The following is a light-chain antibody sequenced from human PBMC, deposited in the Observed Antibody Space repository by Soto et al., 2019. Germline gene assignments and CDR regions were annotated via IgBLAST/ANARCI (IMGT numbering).Light chain of an antibody. CDR3: QQYNSYST. Sequence: DIQMTQSPSTLSASAGDRVTITCRASQSISTRLAWYQQKPGKAPKLLIYDASSLESGVPSRFSGSGSGTEFTLTITSLHPEDFASYYCQQYNSYSTVGQGTKVEIK. J-gene: IGKJ1*01. V-gene: IGKV1-5*01. CDR1: QSISTR. CDR2: DAS.